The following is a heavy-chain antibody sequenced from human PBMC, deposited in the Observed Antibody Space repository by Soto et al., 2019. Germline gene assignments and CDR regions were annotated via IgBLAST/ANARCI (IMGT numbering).Heavy chain of an antibody. CDR2: IYRTGST. CDR1: GGSFTSNNW. J-gene: IGHJ4*02. V-gene: IGHV4-4*02. D-gene: IGHD1-7*01. Sequence: QVQLQESGPGLVKPSGTLSLTCAVSGGSFTSNNWWTWVRQPPGQGLEWIGEIYRTGSTNYNPSLKSRVNISLDKSENQFSLNVTSLTAADTAVYFFESRDPGTSVDYWGKGTLVTVSS. CDR3: ESRDPGTSVDY.